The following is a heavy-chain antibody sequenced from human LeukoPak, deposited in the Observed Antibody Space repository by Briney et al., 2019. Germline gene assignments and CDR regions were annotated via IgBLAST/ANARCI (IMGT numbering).Heavy chain of an antibody. D-gene: IGHD4-17*01. CDR3: AKVGHGDYYLDY. Sequence: GRSLRLSCAASGFTFSNYGMHWVRQAPGKGLEWVAVIWYDGSNRYYADSVKGRFTISRDNSKNTLYLQMNSLRAEDTAVYYCAKVGHGDYYLDYWGQGTLVTVSS. CDR2: IWYDGSNR. CDR1: GFTFSNYG. J-gene: IGHJ4*02. V-gene: IGHV3-33*06.